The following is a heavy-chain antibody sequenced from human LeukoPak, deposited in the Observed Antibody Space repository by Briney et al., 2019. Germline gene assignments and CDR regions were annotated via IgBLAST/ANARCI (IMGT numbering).Heavy chain of an antibody. CDR1: GGTFSSYA. D-gene: IGHD3-22*01. V-gene: IGHV1-69*05. CDR3: ARVLLVGYDSSGYDAFDI. CDR2: IIPIFGTA. Sequence: GASVKVPCKASGGTFSSYAISWVRQAPGQGLEWMGGIIPIFGTANYAQKFQGRVTITTDESTSTAYMELSSLRSEDTAVYYCARVLLVGYDSSGYDAFDIWGQGTMVTVSS. J-gene: IGHJ3*02.